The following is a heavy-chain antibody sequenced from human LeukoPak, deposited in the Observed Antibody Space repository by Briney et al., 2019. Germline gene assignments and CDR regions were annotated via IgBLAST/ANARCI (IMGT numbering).Heavy chain of an antibody. D-gene: IGHD4-4*01. CDR1: GLTFSGYS. CDR3: ARDRAVKARIGGMDV. J-gene: IGHJ6*02. CDR2: ISESSSHT. Sequence: GGSLRLSCEAPGLTFSGYSMNWVRQAPGKGLEWVSYISESSSHTYNADSVKGRFTISRDNAKNSLYLQMNSLRVEDTGIYYCARDRAVKARIGGMDVWGQGTTVIVSS. V-gene: IGHV3-21*06.